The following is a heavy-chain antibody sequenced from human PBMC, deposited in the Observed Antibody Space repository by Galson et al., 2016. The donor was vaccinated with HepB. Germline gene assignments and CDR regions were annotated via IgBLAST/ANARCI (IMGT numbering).Heavy chain of an antibody. D-gene: IGHD1-26*01. CDR3: ATLTREGPKHHYYMDV. Sequence: SVKVSCKASGGAFGSYAFSWMRQAPGQGLEWMGGFIPILGPPNLAQRFQDRVAIIADPSTSTSYMELSSLRSDDTAVYYCATLTREGPKHHYYMDVWGKGTTVTVSS. J-gene: IGHJ6*03. CDR2: FIPILGPP. V-gene: IGHV1-69*10. CDR1: GGAFGSYA.